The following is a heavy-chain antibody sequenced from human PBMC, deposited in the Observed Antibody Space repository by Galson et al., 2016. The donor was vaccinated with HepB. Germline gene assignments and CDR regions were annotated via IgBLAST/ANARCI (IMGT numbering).Heavy chain of an antibody. J-gene: IGHJ4*02. Sequence: PALVKPTQTLTLTCSVSGISVTTFEVGVGWIRQSPGKAPEWLAIIYWDDEDRYSPSLKSRLTITRDTSKNQVVLTMINVDPEDPATYYCAHRGRTRYFDTWGQGTLVTVSS. V-gene: IGHV2-5*02. D-gene: IGHD3/OR15-3a*01. CDR1: GISVTTFEVG. CDR3: AHRGRTRYFDT. CDR2: IYWDDED.